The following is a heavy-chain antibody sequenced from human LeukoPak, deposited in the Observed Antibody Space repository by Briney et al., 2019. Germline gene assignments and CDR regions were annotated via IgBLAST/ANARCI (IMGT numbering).Heavy chain of an antibody. J-gene: IGHJ3*02. CDR2: IIPIFGTA. V-gene: IGHV1-69*06. Sequence: SVKVSCKASGYTFTSYGISWVRQAPGQGLEWMGGIIPIFGTANYAQKFQGRVTITADKSTSTAYMELSSLRSEDTAVYYCARDPSGYDDAFDIWGQGTMVTVSS. D-gene: IGHD5-12*01. CDR1: GYTFTSYG. CDR3: ARDPSGYDDAFDI.